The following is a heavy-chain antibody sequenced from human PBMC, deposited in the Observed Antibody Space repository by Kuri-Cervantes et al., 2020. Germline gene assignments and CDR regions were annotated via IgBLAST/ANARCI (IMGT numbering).Heavy chain of an antibody. J-gene: IGHJ3*02. CDR1: GGSISSSSYY. CDR3: ARGHELLWFGEPIWGDAFDI. Sequence: GSLRLSCSVSGGSISSSSYYWGWIRQPPGKGLGGIGNIYYSGRTYYNPFLKRRVTISVDSSKNQFSLQLSSVTAEDTAVYYCARGHELLWFGEPIWGDAFDIWCQGTMVTVSS. V-gene: IGHV4-39*07. D-gene: IGHD3-10*01. CDR2: IYYSGRT.